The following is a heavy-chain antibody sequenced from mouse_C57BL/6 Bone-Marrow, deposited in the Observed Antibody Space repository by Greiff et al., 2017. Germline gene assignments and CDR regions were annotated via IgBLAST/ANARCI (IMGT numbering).Heavy chain of an antibody. CDR1: GYTFTSYW. D-gene: IGHD1-1*01. V-gene: IGHV1-50*01. J-gene: IGHJ2*01. CDR2: IDPYDSYT. Sequence: VQLQQPGAELVKPGASVKLSCKASGYTFTSYWMQWVKQRPGQGLEWIGEIDPYDSYTNYNQKFKGKATLTVDTSSSTAYMQLSSLTSEDSAVYYCARDTTTVVANFDNWGQGTTLPVSS. CDR3: ARDTTTVVANFDN.